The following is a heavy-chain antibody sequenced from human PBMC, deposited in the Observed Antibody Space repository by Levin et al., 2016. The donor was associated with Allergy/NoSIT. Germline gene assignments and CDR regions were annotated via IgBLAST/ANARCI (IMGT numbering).Heavy chain of an antibody. J-gene: IGHJ3*02. V-gene: IGHV3-48*01. CDR3: ARGWLENTFDM. Sequence: LSLTCAASGFPLSVYSMDWVRQAPGKGLEWISYISSAGETIYYADSVKGRFTISRDNAKNSLYLQMNSLGAEDTAIYYCARGWLENTFDMWGQGTMVTVSS. CDR2: ISSAGETI. CDR1: GFPLSVYS. D-gene: IGHD6-19*01.